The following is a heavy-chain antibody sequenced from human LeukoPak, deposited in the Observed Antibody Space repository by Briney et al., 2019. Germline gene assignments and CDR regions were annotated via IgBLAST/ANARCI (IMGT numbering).Heavy chain of an antibody. CDR2: IAGSGGDT. CDR1: GFTFRSYV. D-gene: IGHD3-3*01. V-gene: IGHV3-23*01. J-gene: IGHJ4*02. CDR3: VKGSSSYRPYYFDW. Sequence: PGGSLRLSCAASGFTFRSYVMSWVRQPPGKGLEWFSAIAGSGGDTYHADSVKGRFTIPRDNSKNTLYLQMNSLTVADTALYYCVKGSSSYRPYYFDWWGQGILVTVCS.